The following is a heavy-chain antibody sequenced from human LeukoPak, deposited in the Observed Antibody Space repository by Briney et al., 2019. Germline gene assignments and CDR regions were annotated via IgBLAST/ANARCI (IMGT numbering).Heavy chain of an antibody. CDR3: ARDLAPAAVDY. Sequence: GGSLRLSCAASGFTFSGYYMNWVRQAPGKGLDWVSYISSSSSTIFYADSVKGRFTISRDNAKNSPYLKMNSLRDEDTAVYYCARDLAPAAVDYWGQGTLVTVSS. CDR1: GFTFSGYY. V-gene: IGHV3-48*02. J-gene: IGHJ4*02. CDR2: ISSSSSTI. D-gene: IGHD2-2*01.